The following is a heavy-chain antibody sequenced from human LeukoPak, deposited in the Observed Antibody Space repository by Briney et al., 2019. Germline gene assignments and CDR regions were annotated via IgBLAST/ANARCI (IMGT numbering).Heavy chain of an antibody. CDR1: GGSISSSSYY. CDR3: ARVGGYSGYVDDAFDF. V-gene: IGHV4-61*05. CDR2: IYYSGDT. Sequence: SETLSLTCTVSGGSISSSSYYWGWIRQPPGKGLEWIGYIYYSGDTNYNPSLKSRVTISVDTSKNQFSLKLSSVTAADTAVYYCARVGGYSGYVDDAFDFWGQGTMVTVSS. J-gene: IGHJ3*01. D-gene: IGHD5-12*01.